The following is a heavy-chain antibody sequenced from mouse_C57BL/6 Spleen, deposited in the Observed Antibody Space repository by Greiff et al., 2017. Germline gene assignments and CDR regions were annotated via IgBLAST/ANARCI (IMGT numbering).Heavy chain of an antibody. CDR3: TRDYYGSSYYAMDY. J-gene: IGHJ4*01. V-gene: IGHV1-15*01. CDR2: LDPETGGT. CDR1: GYTFTDYE. D-gene: IGHD1-1*01. Sequence: QVQLKESGAELVRPGASVTLSCKASGYTFTDYEMHWVKQTPVHGLEWIGALDPETGGTAYNQKFKGKAILTADKSSSTAYMELRSLTSEDSAVYYCTRDYYGSSYYAMDYWGQGTSVTVSS.